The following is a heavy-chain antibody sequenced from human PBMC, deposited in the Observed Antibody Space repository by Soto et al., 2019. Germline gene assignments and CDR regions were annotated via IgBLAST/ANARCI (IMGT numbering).Heavy chain of an antibody. CDR2: IKGRLLGGTT. J-gene: IGHJ3*01. CDR3: TTDWGSGDHYIRAFDL. CDR1: GFTFSNAW. D-gene: IGHD3-16*01. Sequence: GGSLRLSCAASGFTFSNAWMTWVRQAPGKGLEWVGRIKGRLLGGTTDSAAPVKGRFTISRDDSKNTLYLQMNSLKTEDTAVYYCTTDWGSGDHYIRAFDLWGQGTMVTVSS. V-gene: IGHV3-15*01.